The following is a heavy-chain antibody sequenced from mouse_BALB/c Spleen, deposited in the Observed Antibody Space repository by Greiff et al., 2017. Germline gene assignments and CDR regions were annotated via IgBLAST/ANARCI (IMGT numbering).Heavy chain of an antibody. CDR1: GYTFTSYT. J-gene: IGHJ3*01. D-gene: IGHD2-3*01. V-gene: IGHV1-4*01. CDR2: INPSSGYT. CDR3: ARGFLYDGYSAWFAY. Sequence: QVQLQQSGAELARPGASVKMSCKASGYTFTSYTMHWVKQRPGQGLEWIGYINPSSGYTNYNQKFKDKATLTADKSSSTAYMQLSSLTSEDSAVYYCARGFLYDGYSAWFAYWGQGTLVTVAA.